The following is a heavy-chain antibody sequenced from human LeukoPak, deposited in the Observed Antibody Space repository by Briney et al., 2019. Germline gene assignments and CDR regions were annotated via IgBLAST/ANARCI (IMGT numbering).Heavy chain of an antibody. Sequence: GGALRLCCSAPGFTFSYYYVSWIRQAPGKGLGWDSYISSCGSTIYYADSEKGRFTITRDNAKNTLYLQMNSLRAEDTAVYYCAREALSWLLPSHVDYWGQGTLVTVSS. J-gene: IGHJ4*02. CDR1: GFTFSYYY. CDR2: ISSCGSTI. V-gene: IGHV3-11*01. D-gene: IGHD3-22*01. CDR3: AREALSWLLPSHVDY.